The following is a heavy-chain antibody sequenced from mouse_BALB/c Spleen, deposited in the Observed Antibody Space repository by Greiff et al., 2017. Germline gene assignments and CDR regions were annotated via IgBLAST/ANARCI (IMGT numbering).Heavy chain of an antibody. V-gene: IGHV5-15*02. CDR3: ARRTTMDYFDY. D-gene: IGHD6-1*01. CDR2: ISNLAYSI. CDR1: GFTFSDYG. J-gene: IGHJ2*01. Sequence: EVQGVESGGGLVQPGGSRKLSCAASGFTFSDYGMAWVRQAPGKGPEWVAFISNLAYSIYYADTVTGRFTISRENAKNTLYLEMSSLRSEDTAMYYCARRTTMDYFDYWGQGTTLTVSS.